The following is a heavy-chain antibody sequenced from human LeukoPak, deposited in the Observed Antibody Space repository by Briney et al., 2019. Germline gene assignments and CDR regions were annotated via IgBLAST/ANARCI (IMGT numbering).Heavy chain of an antibody. D-gene: IGHD5-18*01. Sequence: GASVKVSCKASGGTFSSYAISWVRQAPGQGLEWMGRIIPILGIANYAQKFQGRVTITADKSTSTAYMELSSLRSEDTAVYYCARERGYSYGGYFDSWGQGTLVTVSS. CDR2: IIPILGIA. CDR1: GGTFSSYA. J-gene: IGHJ4*02. CDR3: ARERGYSYGGYFDS. V-gene: IGHV1-69*04.